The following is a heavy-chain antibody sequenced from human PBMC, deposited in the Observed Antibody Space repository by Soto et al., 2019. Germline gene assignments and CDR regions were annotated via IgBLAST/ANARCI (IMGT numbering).Heavy chain of an antibody. CDR3: AKDGGGEYDYYGMDV. CDR2: ISYDGSNK. J-gene: IGHJ6*02. Sequence: LRLSCAASGFTFSSYGMHWVRQAPGKGLEWVAVISYDGSNKYYADSVKGRFTISRDNSKNTLYLQMNSLRAEDTAVYYCAKDGGGEYDYYGMDVWGQGTTVTVSS. D-gene: IGHD3-16*01. CDR1: GFTFSSYG. V-gene: IGHV3-30*18.